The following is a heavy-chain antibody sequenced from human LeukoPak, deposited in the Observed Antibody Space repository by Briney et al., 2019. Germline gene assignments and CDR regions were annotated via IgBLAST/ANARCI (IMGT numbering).Heavy chain of an antibody. Sequence: ASVTVSCTASGYTFTSYYMHWVRQAPGQGLEWMGIINPSGGSTSYAQKFQGRVTMTRDTSASTVYMELSSLRSEDTAVYYCARDIGSGYYLLDYWGQGTLVTVSS. CDR2: INPSGGST. D-gene: IGHD3-22*01. V-gene: IGHV1-46*01. CDR3: ARDIGSGYYLLDY. CDR1: GYTFTSYY. J-gene: IGHJ4*02.